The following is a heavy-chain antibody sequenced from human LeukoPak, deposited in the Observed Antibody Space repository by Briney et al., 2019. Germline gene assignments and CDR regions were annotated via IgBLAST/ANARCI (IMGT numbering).Heavy chain of an antibody. D-gene: IGHD6-13*01. CDR3: ARGGYSSSWYHFDY. J-gene: IGHJ4*02. Sequence: GGSLRLSCAASGFTFSSYGMHWVRQAPGKGLEWVAVIWYDENNKYYGDSVKGRFTISRDNSKNTLFLQMSSLRAEDTAVYHCARGGYSSSWYHFDYWGQGTLVTVSS. V-gene: IGHV3-33*01. CDR2: IWYDENNK. CDR1: GFTFSSYG.